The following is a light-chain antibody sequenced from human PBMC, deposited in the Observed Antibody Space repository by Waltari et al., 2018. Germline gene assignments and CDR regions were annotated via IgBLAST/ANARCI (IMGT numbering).Light chain of an antibody. CDR1: SSDVGGSTY. J-gene: IGLJ2*01. CDR2: EVS. V-gene: IGLV2-14*01. CDR3: SSYTSSSTVV. Sequence: QSVLTQPASVSGSPGQSITISCTGTSSDVGGSTYVSWYQQHPGKAPKLMIYEVSKRPSGGSNRFSGSKSGNTASLTISGLQAEDEADYYCSSYTSSSTVVFGGGTQLTVL.